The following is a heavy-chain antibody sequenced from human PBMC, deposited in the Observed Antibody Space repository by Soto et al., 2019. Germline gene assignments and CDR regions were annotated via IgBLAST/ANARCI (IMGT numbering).Heavy chain of an antibody. CDR3: AREEYCGGDCYSGAYGMDV. Sequence: ASVKVSCKASGYSFSSYGISWVRQAPGQGLEWMGWISAYNGKTNYAQKLQGRVTMTTDISTSTAYMEMNSLRAEDTAVYYCAREEYCGGDCYSGAYGMDVWGQGTTVTVSS. CDR1: GYSFSSYG. V-gene: IGHV1-18*01. J-gene: IGHJ6*02. CDR2: ISAYNGKT. D-gene: IGHD2-21*02.